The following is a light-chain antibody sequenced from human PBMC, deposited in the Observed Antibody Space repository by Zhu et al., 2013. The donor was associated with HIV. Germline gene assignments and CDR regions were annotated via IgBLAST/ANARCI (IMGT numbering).Light chain of an antibody. V-gene: IGLV2-8*01. CDR1: SSDLGDYNY. J-gene: IGLJ2*01. Sequence: QSALTQPASVSGSPGQSITISCTGTSSDLGDYNYVSWYQQHPGKAPKFMIYEVTNRPSGVPDRFSGSKSGNTASLTVSGLQAEDEADYYCSSYAGNNNLLFGGGTKLTVL. CDR2: EVT. CDR3: SSYAGNNNLL.